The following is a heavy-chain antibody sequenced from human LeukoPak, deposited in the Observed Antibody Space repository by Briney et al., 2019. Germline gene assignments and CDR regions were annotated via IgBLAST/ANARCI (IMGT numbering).Heavy chain of an antibody. CDR2: INHSGST. CDR3: ARRSTMIVDGEFYFDY. D-gene: IGHD3-22*01. V-gene: IGHV4-30-2*01. Sequence: PSQTLSLTCTVSGGSISSGGYYWSWIRQPPGKGLEWIGEINHSGSTNYNPSLKSRVTISVDTSKNQFSLKLSSVTAADTAVYYCARRSTMIVDGEFYFDYWGQGTLVTVSS. CDR1: GGSISSGGYY. J-gene: IGHJ4*02.